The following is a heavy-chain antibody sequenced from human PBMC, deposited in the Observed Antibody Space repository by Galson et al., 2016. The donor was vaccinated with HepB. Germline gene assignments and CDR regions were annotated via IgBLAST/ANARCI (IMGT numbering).Heavy chain of an antibody. CDR3: AGEGYCSSPTCYPLDF. J-gene: IGHJ4*02. CDR2: ISSSSRYI. V-gene: IGHV3-21*01. Sequence: SLRLSCAASGFTFSGYSMNWVRQAPGKGLEWVSSISSSSRYIYYADSVKGRFTISRDNAKNSLYLQMNSLRAEDTAVYYCAGEGYCSSPTCYPLDFWGQGTLVTVSS. CDR1: GFTFSGYS. D-gene: IGHD2-2*01.